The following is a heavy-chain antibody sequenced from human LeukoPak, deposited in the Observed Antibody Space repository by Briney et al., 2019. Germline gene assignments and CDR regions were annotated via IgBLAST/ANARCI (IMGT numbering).Heavy chain of an antibody. D-gene: IGHD1-7*01. CDR3: AGGRIVGTNANYYYYGMNV. CDR1: GYIFTGYY. Sequence: ASVKVSCKASGYIFTGYYMHWVRQAPGQGLEWMGWINPNSGGTNYAQKFQGRVTTTRDTSITTVYMELTRLRFDDTAVYYCAGGRIVGTNANYYYYGMNVWGQGTTVTVSS. V-gene: IGHV1-2*02. CDR2: INPNSGGT. J-gene: IGHJ6*02.